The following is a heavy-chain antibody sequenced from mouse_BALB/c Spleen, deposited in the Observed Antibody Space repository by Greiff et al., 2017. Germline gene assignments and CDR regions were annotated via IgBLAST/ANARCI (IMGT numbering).Heavy chain of an antibody. D-gene: IGHD1-1*01. CDR1: GYTFTDYN. Sequence: VQLQQSGPELVKPGASVKISCKASGYTFTDYNMHWVKQSHGKSLEWIGYIYPYNGGTGYNQKFKSKATLTVDNSSSTAYMELRSLTSEDSAVYYCARWDSYYYGSSYWYFDVWGAGTTVTVSS. V-gene: IGHV1S29*02. CDR2: IYPYNGGT. CDR3: ARWDSYYYGSSYWYFDV. J-gene: IGHJ1*01.